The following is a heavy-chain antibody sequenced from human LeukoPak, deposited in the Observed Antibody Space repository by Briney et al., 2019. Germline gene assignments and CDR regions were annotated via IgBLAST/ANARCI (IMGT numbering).Heavy chain of an antibody. V-gene: IGHV1-18*01. CDR1: GYTFTSYG. CDR3: ASCSSSWPDAFDI. CDR2: ISAYNGNT. Sequence: ASVKVSCKASGYTFTSYGISWVRQAPGQGLEWMGWISAYNGNTNYAQKFQGRVTMTRDTSISTAYMELSRLRSDDTAVYYCASCSSSWPDAFDIWGQGTMVTVSS. J-gene: IGHJ3*02. D-gene: IGHD6-13*01.